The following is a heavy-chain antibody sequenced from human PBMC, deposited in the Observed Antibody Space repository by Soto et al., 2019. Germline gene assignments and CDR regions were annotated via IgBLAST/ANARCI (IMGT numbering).Heavy chain of an antibody. CDR2: IIPIFGTA. CDR3: ARGTYYYDSSGYYRFGHADY. J-gene: IGHJ4*02. CDR1: GGTFSSYA. D-gene: IGHD3-22*01. Sequence: QVQLVQSGAAVKKPGSSVKVSCKASGGTFSSYAISWVRQAPGQGLEWMGGIIPIFGTANYAQKFQGRVTITADESTSTXYXXLSSLRSEDTAVYYCARGTYYYDSSGYYRFGHADYWGQGTLVTVSS. V-gene: IGHV1-69*12.